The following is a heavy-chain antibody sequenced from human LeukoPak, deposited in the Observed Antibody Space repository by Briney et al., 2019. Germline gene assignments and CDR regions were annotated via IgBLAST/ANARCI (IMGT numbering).Heavy chain of an antibody. D-gene: IGHD2-21*02. V-gene: IGHV3-21*01. J-gene: IGHJ6*03. CDR2: ISSSSSYI. CDR3: ARETEEYYMDV. Sequence: GGSLRLSCATSGFTFSSYSMNWVRQAPGKGLEWVSSISSSSSYIYYADSVKGRFTISRDNAKNSLYLQMNSLRAEDTAVYYCARETEEYYMDVWGKGTTVTVSS. CDR1: GFTFSSYS.